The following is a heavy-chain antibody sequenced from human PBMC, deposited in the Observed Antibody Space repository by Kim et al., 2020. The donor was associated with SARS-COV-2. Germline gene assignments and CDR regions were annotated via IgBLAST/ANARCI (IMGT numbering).Heavy chain of an antibody. D-gene: IGHD3-16*01. V-gene: IGHV1-3*01. Sequence: GNGNTIYSQKFQGRVTFTTDTSASTAYMELCFLRSEDSAVYYCLGGVYFDYWGQGTLVTVSS. CDR2: GNGNT. J-gene: IGHJ4*02. CDR3: LGGVYFDY.